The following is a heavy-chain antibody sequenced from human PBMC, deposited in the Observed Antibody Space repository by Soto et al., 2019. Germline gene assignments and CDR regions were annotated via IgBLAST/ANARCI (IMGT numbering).Heavy chain of an antibody. CDR2: INHRGSL. CDR1: GGSMSSYY. D-gene: IGHD1-1*01. J-gene: IGHJ6*02. Sequence: PSETLSLTCTVSGGSMSSYYWTWIRHRPGEGLEWFGYINHRGSLYYNPSLKSRVSMSVDTSKNQFSLNLSSVTAADTAVYYCARELPQRQGRNMDVWGQGTTVTVSS. CDR3: ARELPQRQGRNMDV. V-gene: IGHV4-59*12.